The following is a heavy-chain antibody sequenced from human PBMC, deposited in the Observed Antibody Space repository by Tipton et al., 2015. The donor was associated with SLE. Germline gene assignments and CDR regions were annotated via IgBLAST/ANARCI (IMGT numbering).Heavy chain of an antibody. J-gene: IGHJ3*01. D-gene: IGHD4-17*01. CDR3: ARDPFPTVTTGAFDL. CDR1: GGSISSHY. CDR2: IYYSVCT. Sequence: TLSLTCTFSGGSISSHYCSWFRHPPGKGLEWIGYIYYSVCTNYNPSLKSRVTISVDTSKNQFSLKLRSVTAADTAVYYCARDPFPTVTTGAFDLWGQVKMVTVFS. V-gene: IGHV4-59*11.